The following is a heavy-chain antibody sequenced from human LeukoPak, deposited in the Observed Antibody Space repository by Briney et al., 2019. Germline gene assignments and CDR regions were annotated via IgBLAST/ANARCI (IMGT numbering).Heavy chain of an antibody. CDR1: GFTLSSYE. V-gene: IGHV3-48*03. D-gene: IGHD3-10*01. Sequence: GGSLRLSCAASGFTLSSYEMNWVRQAPGKGLEWVSYITSRGSAIYYADSVKGRFTISRDNAKNSLYLQMNSLRAEDTVVYYCASGAGMDVWGQGTTVTVSS. CDR2: ITSRGSAI. J-gene: IGHJ6*02. CDR3: ASGAGMDV.